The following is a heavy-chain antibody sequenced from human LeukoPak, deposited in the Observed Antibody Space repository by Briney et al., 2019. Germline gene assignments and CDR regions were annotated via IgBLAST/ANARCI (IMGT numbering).Heavy chain of an antibody. V-gene: IGHV4-4*02. CDR3: ARASREYSSSWYGYFDY. D-gene: IGHD6-13*01. Sequence: SETLSLTCAVSGGSGGSISSSNYWSWVRQPPGKGLEWIGEIYHSGSTNYNPSLKSRVTISVDKSKNQFSLKLNSVTAADTAVYYCARASREYSSSWYGYFDYWGQGTLVTVSS. CDR1: GGSGGSISSSNY. J-gene: IGHJ4*02. CDR2: IYHSGST.